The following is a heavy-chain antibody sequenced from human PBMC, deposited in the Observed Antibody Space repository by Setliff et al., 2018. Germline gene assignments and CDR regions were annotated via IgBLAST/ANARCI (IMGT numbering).Heavy chain of an antibody. D-gene: IGHD3-10*01. V-gene: IGHV4-31*03. CDR3: ARARSTLVRGIVHYNWFDP. J-gene: IGHJ5*02. CDR1: GASIRTGDFC. CDR2: IYSDGNT. Sequence: LSLTCTVSGASIRTGDFCWSWVRQLPGKGLEWLGYIYSDGNTYYSPSLKSRLSISLDTFRNQFSLRLSSVTTADTAVYYCARARSTLVRGIVHYNWFDPWGQGDLVTVSS.